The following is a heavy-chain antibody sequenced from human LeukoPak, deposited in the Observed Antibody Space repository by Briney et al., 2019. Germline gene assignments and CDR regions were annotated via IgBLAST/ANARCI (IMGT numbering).Heavy chain of an antibody. CDR3: ASFPLYSYGNRGVFDY. J-gene: IGHJ4*02. CDR1: GFTFSSYA. CDR2: ISGSGGST. D-gene: IGHD5-18*01. V-gene: IGHV3-23*01. Sequence: PGGSLRLSCAASGFTFSSYAMSWVRQAPGKGLEWVSAISGSGGSTYYADSVKGRFTISRDNSKNTLYLQMNSLRAEDTAVYYCASFPLYSYGNRGVFDYWGQGTLVTVSS.